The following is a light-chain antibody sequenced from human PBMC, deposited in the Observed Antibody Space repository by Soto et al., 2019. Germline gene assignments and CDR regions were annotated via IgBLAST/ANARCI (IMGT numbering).Light chain of an antibody. CDR3: QQYNSYSPSWT. V-gene: IGKV1-9*01. CDR1: QDIANY. J-gene: IGKJ1*01. Sequence: IQLTQSPSFLSASVGDIVTITCRASQDIANYLAWYQQKPGKAPKFLIYATSTFQSGVPSRFSGGGSGTEFTLTISSLQPDDFATYYCQQYNSYSPSWTFGQGTKVDIK. CDR2: ATS.